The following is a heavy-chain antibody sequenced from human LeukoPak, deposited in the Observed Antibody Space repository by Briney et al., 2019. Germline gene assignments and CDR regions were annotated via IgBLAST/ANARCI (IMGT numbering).Heavy chain of an antibody. J-gene: IGHJ4*02. Sequence: GGSLRLSCAASGFTFSTYWMSWVRQAPGEGLEWVANIKLDGSEKYYVDSVKGRFTISRDNAKNSLYLQMNSLRAEDTAVYYCARGSGYYLGHFDYWGQGTLVTVSS. D-gene: IGHD3-22*01. CDR3: ARGSGYYLGHFDY. CDR2: IKLDGSEK. V-gene: IGHV3-7*01. CDR1: GFTFSTYW.